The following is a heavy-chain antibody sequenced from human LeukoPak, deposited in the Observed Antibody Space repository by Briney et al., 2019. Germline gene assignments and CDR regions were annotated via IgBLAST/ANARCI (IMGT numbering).Heavy chain of an antibody. J-gene: IGHJ4*02. V-gene: IGHV3-9*01. CDR3: AKEKIAAAGSLDY. D-gene: IGHD6-13*01. CDR1: GFTFDDYA. Sequence: GGSLRLSCAASGFTFDDYAMHWVRQAPGKGLEWVSGITWNSGSIGYADSVKGRFTISRDNSKNTLYLQMNSLRAEDTAVYYCAKEKIAAAGSLDYWGQGTLVTVSS. CDR2: ITWNSGSI.